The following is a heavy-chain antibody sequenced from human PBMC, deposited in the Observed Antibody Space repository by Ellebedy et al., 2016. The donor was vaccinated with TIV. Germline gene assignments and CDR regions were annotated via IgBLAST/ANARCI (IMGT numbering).Heavy chain of an antibody. CDR1: GFTFSSYG. CDR3: AKDGRYSSSWYPVGTYYYYYGMDV. D-gene: IGHD6-13*01. V-gene: IGHV3-30*18. J-gene: IGHJ6*02. CDR2: ISYDGSNK. Sequence: GGSLRLSXAASGFTFSSYGMHWVRQAPGKGLEWVAVISYDGSNKYYADSVKGRFTISRDNSKNTLYLQMNSLRAEDTAVYYCAKDGRYSSSWYPVGTYYYYYGMDVWGQGTTVTVSS.